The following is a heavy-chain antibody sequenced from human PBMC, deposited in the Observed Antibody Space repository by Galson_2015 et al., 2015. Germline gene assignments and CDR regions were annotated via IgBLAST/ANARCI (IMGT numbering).Heavy chain of an antibody. J-gene: IGHJ6*03. CDR2: ISYDGSNK. CDR1: GFTFSSYA. V-gene: IGHV3-30-3*01. D-gene: IGHD2-2*01. CDR3: ARARGYCSSTSCYQRTYYYYYYMDV. Sequence: SLRLSCAASGFTFSSYAMHWVRQAPGKGLEWVAVISYDGSNKYYADSVKGRFTISRDNSKNTLYLQMNSLRAEDTAVYYCARARGYCSSTSCYQRTYYYYYYMDVWGKGTTVTVSS.